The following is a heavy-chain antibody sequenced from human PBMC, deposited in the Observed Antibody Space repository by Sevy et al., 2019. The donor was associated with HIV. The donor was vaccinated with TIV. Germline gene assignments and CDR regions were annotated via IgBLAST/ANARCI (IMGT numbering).Heavy chain of an antibody. V-gene: IGHV3-33*01. D-gene: IGHD3-10*01. Sequence: GGSLRLSCAASGFTFSSYGMHWVRQAPGKGLEWVAVIWYDGSNKYYADSVKGRFTISRDNSKNTLYLQMNSLRAEDTAVYYCARVGEGPKLEDFLYYYYYMDVWGKGTTVTVSS. CDR1: GFTFSSYG. J-gene: IGHJ6*03. CDR2: IWYDGSNK. CDR3: ARVGEGPKLEDFLYYYYYMDV.